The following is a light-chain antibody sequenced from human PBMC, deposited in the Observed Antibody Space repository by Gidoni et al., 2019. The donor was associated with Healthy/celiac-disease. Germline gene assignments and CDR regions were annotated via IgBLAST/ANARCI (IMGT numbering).Light chain of an antibody. V-gene: IGKV1-9*01. CDR2: AAS. CDR1: QGISSY. J-gene: IGKJ3*01. CDR3: RQLNSYPLP. Sequence: IQLTQSPSSLSASVGDRVTITCRASQGISSYLAWYQQKPGKAPKLLIYAASTLQSGVPSRFSGSGSGTDFTLTISSLQPEDFATYYCRQLNSYPLPFGPGTKVDIK.